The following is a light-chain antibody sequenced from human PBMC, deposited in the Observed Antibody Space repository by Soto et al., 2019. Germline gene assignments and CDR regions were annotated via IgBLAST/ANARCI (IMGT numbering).Light chain of an antibody. CDR3: QQYNNWPPIT. Sequence: DVQVTQSPSSVSASVGDRVTITCRASQGISSWLAWYQQKPGKAPKLLIYAASSLQSGVPSRFSGSGSGTDFTLTISSLQSEDFAVYYCQQYNNWPPITFGHGTRLEIK. J-gene: IGKJ5*01. CDR1: QGISSW. CDR2: AAS. V-gene: IGKV1-12*01.